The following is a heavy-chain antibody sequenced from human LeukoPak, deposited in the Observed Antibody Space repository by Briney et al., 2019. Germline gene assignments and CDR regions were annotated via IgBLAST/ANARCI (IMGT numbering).Heavy chain of an antibody. D-gene: IGHD6-19*01. Sequence: GGSLRLSCAASGFTFSSYGMHWVRQAPGKGLEWVAVISYDGSIKYSADSVKGRFTFSRDNSQNTLYLQMNSLRAEDTAVYYCARDRFPSTGWYWYLDHWGQGTLVTVSS. J-gene: IGHJ4*02. CDR3: ARDRFPSTGWYWYLDH. V-gene: IGHV3-30*19. CDR1: GFTFSSYG. CDR2: ISYDGSIK.